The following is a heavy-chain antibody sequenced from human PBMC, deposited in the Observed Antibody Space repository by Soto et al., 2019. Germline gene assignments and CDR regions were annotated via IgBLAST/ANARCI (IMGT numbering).Heavy chain of an antibody. CDR3: ARDYSSWYDYYYYYGMGV. V-gene: IGHV3-33*01. CDR1: GFTFSSYG. D-gene: IGHD6-13*01. CDR2: IWYDGSNK. Sequence: QPGGSLRLSCAASGFTFSSYGMHWVRQAPGKGLEWVAVIWYDGSNKYYADSVKGRFTISRDNSKNTLYLQMNSLRAEDTAVYYCARDYSSWYDYYYYYGMGVWGQGTTVTVSS. J-gene: IGHJ6*02.